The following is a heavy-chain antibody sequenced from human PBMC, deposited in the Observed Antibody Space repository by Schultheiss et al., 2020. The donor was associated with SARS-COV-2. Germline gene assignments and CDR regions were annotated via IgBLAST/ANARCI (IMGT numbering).Heavy chain of an antibody. Sequence: SGPTLVKPTQTLTLTCTFSGFSLSTSGVGVGWIRQPPGKALEWLALIDWDDDKYYSTSLKTRLTISKDTSKNQVVLTMTNMDPVDTATYYCAHEVSRVTTTSWFDPWGQGTLVTVSS. D-gene: IGHD4-17*01. CDR2: IDWDDDK. V-gene: IGHV2-70*12. CDR3: AHEVSRVTTTSWFDP. J-gene: IGHJ5*02. CDR1: GFSLSTSGVG.